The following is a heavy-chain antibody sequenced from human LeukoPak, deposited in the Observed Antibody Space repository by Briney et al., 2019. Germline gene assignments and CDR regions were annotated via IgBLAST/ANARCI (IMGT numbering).Heavy chain of an antibody. CDR2: IYPGDSDT. D-gene: IGHD5-18*01. CDR3: ARPVFNGYSYGMFDY. Sequence: PGESLKISCKGSGYSFTSYWIGWVRQMPGKGLEWMGIIYPGDSDTRYSPSFQGQVTISADKSISTAYLQWSSLKASDTAMYYRARPVFNGYSYGMFDYWGQGTLVTVSS. CDR1: GYSFTSYW. J-gene: IGHJ4*02. V-gene: IGHV5-51*01.